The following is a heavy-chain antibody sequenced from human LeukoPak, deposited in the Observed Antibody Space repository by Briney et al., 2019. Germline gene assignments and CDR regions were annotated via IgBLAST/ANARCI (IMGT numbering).Heavy chain of an antibody. Sequence: SETLSLTCTVSGGSISSYYWSWIRQPPGKGLEWIGYIYYSGSTNYNPSLKSRVTISVDTSKNQFSLKLSSVTAADTAVYYCARARWDCSGGSCYSEIDYWGQGTLVTVSS. CDR2: IYYSGST. D-gene: IGHD2-15*01. V-gene: IGHV4-59*01. CDR3: ARARWDCSGGSCYSEIDY. J-gene: IGHJ4*02. CDR1: GGSISSYY.